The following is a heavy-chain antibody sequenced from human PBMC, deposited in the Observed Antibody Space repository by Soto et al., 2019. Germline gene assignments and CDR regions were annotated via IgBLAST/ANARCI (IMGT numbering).Heavy chain of an antibody. J-gene: IGHJ3*01. D-gene: IGHD6-19*01. V-gene: IGHV4-4*02. Sequence: QVQLQESGPGLVKPSGTLSLTCAVTGGSISSSNWWTWVRQPPGEGLEGVGEISRTGTTNYKPSLKSRVSISVDKSRTEFSLNLGSVTAADTDMYYCARDSASSGVFTWGQGTMVTVSS. CDR1: GGSISSSNW. CDR2: ISRTGTT. CDR3: ARDSASSGVFT.